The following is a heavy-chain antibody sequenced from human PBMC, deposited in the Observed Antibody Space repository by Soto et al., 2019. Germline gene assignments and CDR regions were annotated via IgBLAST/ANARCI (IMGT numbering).Heavy chain of an antibody. V-gene: IGHV1-69*19. CDR1: GGTFNTYA. D-gene: IGHD3-10*02. Sequence: QVQLVQSGAEMKKPGSSVKVSCQSSGGTFNTYAMNWVRQAPGQGPEWMGDISPMFGAANYAPKFQGRVTIPADESTGTSYLQLSSLTSEDTALYFCAREVHVHTPAFVYWGQGTLVTVSS. J-gene: IGHJ4*02. CDR2: ISPMFGAA. CDR3: AREVHVHTPAFVY.